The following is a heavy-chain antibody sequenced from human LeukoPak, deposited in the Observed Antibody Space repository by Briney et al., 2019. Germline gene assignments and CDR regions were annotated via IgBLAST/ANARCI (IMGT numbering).Heavy chain of an antibody. J-gene: IGHJ3*02. Sequence: GGSLRLSCATSGFTFRTYWMSWVRQAPGKGLEWVANIKQDGGEKYYVDSVKGRFTISRDNAQNSVYLQMNSLRAEDTAVYYCASLQNYYDSGELNAFDIWGQGTMVTVSS. CDR2: IKQDGGEK. CDR1: GFTFRTYW. V-gene: IGHV3-7*01. D-gene: IGHD3-10*01. CDR3: ASLQNYYDSGELNAFDI.